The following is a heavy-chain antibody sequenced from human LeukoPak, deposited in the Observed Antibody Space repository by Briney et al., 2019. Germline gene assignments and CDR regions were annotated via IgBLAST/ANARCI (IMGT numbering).Heavy chain of an antibody. J-gene: IGHJ4*02. CDR1: GFTFSNYA. CDR2: VYYSGSA. D-gene: IGHD3/OR15-3a*01. V-gene: IGHV4-59*05. Sequence: RPGGSLRLSCAASGFTFSNYAMSWVRQAPGKGLEWVGTVYYSGSAYYNPSLKSRVTISVDTSKNQFSLKLRSVTAADTAVYYCARRIFGLYYFDYWGQGSLVTVSS. CDR3: ARRIFGLYYFDY.